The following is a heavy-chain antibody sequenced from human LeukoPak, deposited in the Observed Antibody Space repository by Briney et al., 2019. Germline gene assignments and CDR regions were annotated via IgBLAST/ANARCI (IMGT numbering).Heavy chain of an antibody. D-gene: IGHD3-10*01. CDR3: AREANYGSGSPLDY. Sequence: GASVKLSCKAFGYTFTGYWMHWVRQAPGQGPEWMGVISPSGGSTIYAQKFKGRVILTRDTSTSTVYMELSSLRSEDTAVYYCAREANYGSGSPLDYWGQGTLVTVSS. CDR1: GYTFTGYW. J-gene: IGHJ4*02. CDR2: ISPSGGST. V-gene: IGHV1-46*01.